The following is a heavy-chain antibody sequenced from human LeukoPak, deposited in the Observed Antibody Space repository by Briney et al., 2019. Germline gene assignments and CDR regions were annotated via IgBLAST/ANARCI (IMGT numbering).Heavy chain of an antibody. CDR1: GGTFSSYA. J-gene: IGHJ6*03. Sequence: ASVKVSCKASGGTFSSYAISWVRQAPGQGLEWMGGIIPIFGTANYAQKFQGRVTITADKSTSTAYMELSSLRSEDTAVYYCARDDFGYYYMDVWGKGTTVTTSS. CDR3: ARDDFGYYYMDV. V-gene: IGHV1-69*06. CDR2: IIPIFGTA. D-gene: IGHD3-3*01.